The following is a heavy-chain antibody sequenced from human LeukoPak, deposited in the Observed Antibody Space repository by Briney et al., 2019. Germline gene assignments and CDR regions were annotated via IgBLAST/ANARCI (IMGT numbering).Heavy chain of an antibody. CDR1: GGSFSGYY. CDR3: ARGSRGGYSSSWYIPIPPADY. CDR2: IDQSKST. Sequence: SETLSLTCAVYGGSFSGYYWSWIRQSPEKGLEWIGEIDQSKSTNYNPSLKSRVTISVDTSKNQFSLRLSSVTAADTAVYYCARGSRGGYSSSWYIPIPPADYWGQGTLVTVSS. D-gene: IGHD6-13*01. J-gene: IGHJ4*02. V-gene: IGHV4-34*01.